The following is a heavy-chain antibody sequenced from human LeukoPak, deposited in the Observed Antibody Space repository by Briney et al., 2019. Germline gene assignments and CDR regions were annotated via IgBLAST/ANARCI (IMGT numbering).Heavy chain of an antibody. Sequence: PGGSLRLSCAASGFTFSGYVIHWVRQAPGEGLEWVAVISSDGSEKYYADSLKGRFTISRDNSKNTLYLQTNSLRAEDTAVYFCARDPGSIFHVLNYHFDYWGQGALVTVSS. D-gene: IGHD3-3*02. CDR1: GFTFSGYV. V-gene: IGHV3-30*17. CDR3: ARDPGSIFHVLNYHFDY. J-gene: IGHJ4*02. CDR2: ISSDGSEK.